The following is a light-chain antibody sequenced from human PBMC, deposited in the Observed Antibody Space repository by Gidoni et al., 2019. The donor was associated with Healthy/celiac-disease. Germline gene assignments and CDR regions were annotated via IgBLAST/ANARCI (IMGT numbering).Light chain of an antibody. CDR2: EAS. J-gene: IGKJ4*01. CDR3: QQRSNRPPLT. CDR1: QSVSSY. Sequence: DIVLTHSPATLSLSPGERATLSCRASQSVSSYLAWYQQKPGQAPRLLIYEASNRATGIPARFSGSGSGTDFTLTISSLEPEDFAVYYCQQRSNRPPLTFGGGTKVEIK. V-gene: IGKV3-11*01.